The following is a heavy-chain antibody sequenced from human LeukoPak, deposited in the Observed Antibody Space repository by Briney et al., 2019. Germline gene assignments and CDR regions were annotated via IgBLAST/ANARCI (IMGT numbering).Heavy chain of an antibody. Sequence: DSVKGRFTISRDNAKNSLYLQMNSLRVEDTAVYYCARDRIVGAKPDYWGQGTLVTVSS. V-gene: IGHV3-7*01. D-gene: IGHD1-26*01. CDR3: ARDRIVGAKPDY. J-gene: IGHJ4*02.